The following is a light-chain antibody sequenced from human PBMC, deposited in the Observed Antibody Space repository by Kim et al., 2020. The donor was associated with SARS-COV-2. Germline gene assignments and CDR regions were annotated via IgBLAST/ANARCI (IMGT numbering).Light chain of an antibody. CDR1: NIGSKS. CDR3: QVWYSSIPHPVV. CDR2: YDI. Sequence: SYELTQPPSLSVSPGQTARITCGGNNIGSKSVHWYQQRPGQAPVLVIYYDIDRPSGIPERFSGSNSGNTATLTISRVDAGDEADYYCQVWYSSIPHPVV. J-gene: IGLJ2*01. V-gene: IGLV3-21*02.